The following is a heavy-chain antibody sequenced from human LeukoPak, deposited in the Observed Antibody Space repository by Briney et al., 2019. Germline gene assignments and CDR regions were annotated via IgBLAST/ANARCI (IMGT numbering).Heavy chain of an antibody. Sequence: GGSLRLSCAVSGFTFRSYWMTWVRQAPGKGLEWVANIKQDGSERYYVDSVKGRFTISRDNAKNSLYLQMNSLRAEDTAVYYCAKDQYYGSGTLPYAFDIWGQGTMVTVSS. V-gene: IGHV3-7*03. D-gene: IGHD3-10*01. J-gene: IGHJ3*02. CDR3: AKDQYYGSGTLPYAFDI. CDR2: IKQDGSER. CDR1: GFTFRSYW.